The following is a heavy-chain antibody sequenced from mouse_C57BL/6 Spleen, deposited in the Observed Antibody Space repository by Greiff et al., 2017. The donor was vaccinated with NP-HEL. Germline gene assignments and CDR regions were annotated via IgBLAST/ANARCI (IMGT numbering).Heavy chain of an antibody. CDR1: GFTFSSYA. V-gene: IGHV5-9-1*02. J-gene: IGHJ4*01. CDR3: TRAAYDYDGSGYAMDY. D-gene: IGHD2-4*01. Sequence: EVKLVESGEGLVKPGGSLKLSCAASGFTFSSYAMSWVRQTPEKRLEWVAYISSGGDYIYYADTVKGRFTISRDNARNTLYLQMSSLKSEDTAMYYCTRAAYDYDGSGYAMDYWGQGTSVTVSS. CDR2: ISSGGDYI.